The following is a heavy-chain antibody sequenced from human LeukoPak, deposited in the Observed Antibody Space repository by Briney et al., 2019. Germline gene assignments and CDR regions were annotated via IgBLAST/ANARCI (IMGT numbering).Heavy chain of an antibody. D-gene: IGHD2-2*01. J-gene: IGHJ5*02. CDR1: GDSVSSNSVT. CDR3: ARRLTQYDCFDP. CDR2: TYYRSTWYN. V-gene: IGHV6-1*01. Sequence: SQTLSLTCAVSGDSVSSNSVTWNWIRQSPSRGLEWLGRTYYRSTWYNNYAVSVRGRITVNPDTSKNQFSLHLNSVTPEDTAVYYCARRLTQYDCFDPWGQGILVTVSS.